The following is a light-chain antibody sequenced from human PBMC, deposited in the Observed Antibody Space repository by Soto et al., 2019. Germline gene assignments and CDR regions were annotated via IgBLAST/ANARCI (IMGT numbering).Light chain of an antibody. CDR2: AAS. J-gene: IGKJ5*01. CDR3: QQHNSYTIT. V-gene: IGKV1D-16*01. CDR1: QGITRW. Sequence: EINMTQSPSLVSASVGDIFTISCRASQGITRWLAWYQQKTGKAPKGLIYAASSLQSGVPSRFSGSGSGTEFTITISSMKTEDFATYYCQQHNSYTITFGQRTRLEI.